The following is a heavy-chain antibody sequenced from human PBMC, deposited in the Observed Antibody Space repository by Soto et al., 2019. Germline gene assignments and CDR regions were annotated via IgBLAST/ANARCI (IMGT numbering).Heavy chain of an antibody. J-gene: IGHJ5*02. CDR2: IYHSGSS. CDR1: GGSISSDNW. CDR3: TRKAVSGYTWFDP. D-gene: IGHD6-19*01. V-gene: IGHV4-4*02. Sequence: SETLSLTCAVSGGSISSDNWLTWVRQPPGKGLEWIGEIYHSGSSNYNPSLKSRVTISVDKSKNQFSPRLSSVTAADTAVYYCTRKAVSGYTWFDPWGQGTLVSVSS.